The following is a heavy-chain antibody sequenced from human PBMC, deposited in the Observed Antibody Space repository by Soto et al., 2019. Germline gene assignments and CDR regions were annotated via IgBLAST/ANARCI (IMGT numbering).Heavy chain of an antibody. V-gene: IGHV4-59*01. CDR1: GSSTSRDY. J-gene: IGHJ4*02. CDR3: ARALGGAVLYYFDY. CDR2: ICYSGST. D-gene: IGHD3-16*01. Sequence: SATLYLTCTVSGSSTSRDYSIWVRPPPGKGLEWIGYICYSGSTNYIPSLKSRVTISVDTSKNQFSLKLSSVTAADTSVYYCARALGGAVLYYFDYWGQGTLVTVS.